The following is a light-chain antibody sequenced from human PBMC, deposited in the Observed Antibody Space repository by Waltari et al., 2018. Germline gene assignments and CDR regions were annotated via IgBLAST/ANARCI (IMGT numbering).Light chain of an antibody. Sequence: SYALTQPPSVSVSPGQTASITCSGDKLGEKYACWYQQKPGQSPVLVIYQENKRPSGIPGRFSGSKSGHTATLTISGTQAMDEADYYCQAWDNSLVVFGTGTAVTVL. CDR2: QEN. CDR3: QAWDNSLVV. J-gene: IGLJ1*01. V-gene: IGLV3-1*01. CDR1: KLGEKY.